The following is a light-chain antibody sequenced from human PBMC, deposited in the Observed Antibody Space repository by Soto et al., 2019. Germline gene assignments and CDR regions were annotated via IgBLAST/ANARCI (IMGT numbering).Light chain of an antibody. CDR3: QQYDNLYT. V-gene: IGKV1-33*01. J-gene: IGKJ2*01. Sequence: DIQMTQSPSSLSASVGDRVTITCQASQDMSNHLNWYQQKPGKPPKLLIYDASNLETGVPSRFSGSGSGTEFTFAISSLPPEDVATYYCQQYDNLYTFGQGTKLEIK. CDR2: DAS. CDR1: QDMSNH.